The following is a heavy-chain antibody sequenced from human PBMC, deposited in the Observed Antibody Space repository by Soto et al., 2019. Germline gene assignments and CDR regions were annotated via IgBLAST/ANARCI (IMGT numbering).Heavy chain of an antibody. CDR2: IYSGGYT. J-gene: IGHJ4*02. V-gene: IGHV3-53*01. Sequence: EVQLVESGGGLIQPGGSLRLSCAVSGFTVSNNYMSWVRQAPGKGLEGVSVIYSGGYTAYGDSVKGRFTISRDNSKNTLFLKMKSLRAADAGFDDGASDPGGGGYWGQGTLVTVSS. CDR1: GFTVSNNY. CDR3: ASDPGGGGY. D-gene: IGHD3-10*01.